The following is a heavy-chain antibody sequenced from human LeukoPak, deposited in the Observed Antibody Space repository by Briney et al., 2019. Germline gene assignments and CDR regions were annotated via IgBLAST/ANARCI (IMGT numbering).Heavy chain of an antibody. V-gene: IGHV4-34*01. CDR3: ARSRGWLQSHPLGY. D-gene: IGHD5-24*01. Sequence: TPSETLSLTCAVYGGSFSGYYWSWIRQPPGKGLEWIGEINHSGSTNYNPSLKSRVTISVDTSKNQFSLKLSSVTAADTAVYYCARSRGWLQSHPLGYWGQGTLVTVSS. CDR1: GGSFSGYY. CDR2: INHSGST. J-gene: IGHJ4*02.